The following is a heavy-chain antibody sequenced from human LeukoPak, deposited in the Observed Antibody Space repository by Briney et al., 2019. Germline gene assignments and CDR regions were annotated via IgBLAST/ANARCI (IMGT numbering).Heavy chain of an antibody. V-gene: IGHV3-66*01. Sequence: PGGSLRLSCAASGFTVSSYYMSWVRQAPGKGLEWVSVIYSGGSTYYADSVKGRFTISRDNSRNTLYLQMNSLRAEDTAVYFCARAYGGWHFDFWGQGTLVTVSS. CDR3: ARAYGGWHFDF. D-gene: IGHD4-23*01. J-gene: IGHJ4*02. CDR1: GFTVSSYY. CDR2: IYSGGST.